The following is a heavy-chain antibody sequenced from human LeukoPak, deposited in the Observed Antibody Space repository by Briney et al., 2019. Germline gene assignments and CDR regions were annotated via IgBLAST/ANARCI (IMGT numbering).Heavy chain of an antibody. CDR3: ARGPATRVYYFDY. CDR2: TSGIGAGT. CDR1: GFTFSSYA. D-gene: IGHD1-26*01. V-gene: IGHV3-23*01. Sequence: GGSLRLSCSVSGFTFSSYAMSWVRQAPGKGLEWVSTTSGIGAGTYYADSVRGRFTISRDNAKNTLYLQMNNLRAEDTAVYYCARGPATRVYYFDYWGQGTLVTVSS. J-gene: IGHJ4*02.